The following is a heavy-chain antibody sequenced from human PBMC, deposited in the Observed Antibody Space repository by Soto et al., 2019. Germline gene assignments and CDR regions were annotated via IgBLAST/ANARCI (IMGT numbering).Heavy chain of an antibody. J-gene: IGHJ6*02. CDR1: GGSISSGGYS. CDR2: IYHSGST. D-gene: IGHD3-22*01. Sequence: PSETLSLTCAVSGGSISSGGYSWSWIRQPPGKGLEWIGYIYHSGSTYYNPSLKSRVTISVDRSKNQFSLKLSSVTAADTAVYYCARGPMIVVVNRDYYYGMDVWGQGTRVTVSS. V-gene: IGHV4-30-2*01. CDR3: ARGPMIVVVNRDYYYGMDV.